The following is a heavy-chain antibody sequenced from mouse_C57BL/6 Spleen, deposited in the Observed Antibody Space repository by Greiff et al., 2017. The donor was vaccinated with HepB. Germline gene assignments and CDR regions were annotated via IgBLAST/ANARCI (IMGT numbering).Heavy chain of an antibody. CDR1: GFTFSDYY. Sequence: EVKLVESEGGLVQPGSSMKLSCTASGFTFSDYYMAWVRQVPEKGLEWVANINYDGSSTYYLDSLKSRFIISRDNAKNILYLQMSSLTSEDTATYDCARGGGGGYFDYWGQGTTLTVSS. CDR3: ARGGGGGYFDY. CDR2: INYDGSST. V-gene: IGHV5-16*01. J-gene: IGHJ2*01.